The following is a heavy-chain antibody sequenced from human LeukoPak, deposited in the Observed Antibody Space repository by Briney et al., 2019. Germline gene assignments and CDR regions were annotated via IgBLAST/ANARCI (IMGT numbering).Heavy chain of an antibody. CDR2: INPNSGGT. V-gene: IGHV1-2*02. J-gene: IGHJ4*02. D-gene: IGHD3-3*01. CDR1: GYTFTGYY. Sequence: ASVKVSCKASGYTFTGYYMHWVRQAPGQGLEWMGWINPNSGGTNYAQKFQGRVTMTRDTSISTAYMELSRLRSDDTAVYYCARKGSAYYDFWSGFFPFDYWGQGTLVTVSS. CDR3: ARKGSAYYDFWSGFFPFDY.